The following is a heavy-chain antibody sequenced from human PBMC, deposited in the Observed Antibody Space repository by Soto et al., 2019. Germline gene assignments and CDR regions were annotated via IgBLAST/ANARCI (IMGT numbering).Heavy chain of an antibody. D-gene: IGHD3-22*01. CDR2: IYHSGST. CDR3: ARDRTGSSGFDY. CDR1: GGSISSGGYS. Sequence: SETLSLTCAVSGGSISSGGYSWSWIRQPPGKGLEWIGYIYHSGSTYYNPSLKSRVTISVDRSKNQFSLKLSSVTAADTAVYYCARDRTGSSGFDYWGQGTLATVSS. V-gene: IGHV4-30-2*01. J-gene: IGHJ4*02.